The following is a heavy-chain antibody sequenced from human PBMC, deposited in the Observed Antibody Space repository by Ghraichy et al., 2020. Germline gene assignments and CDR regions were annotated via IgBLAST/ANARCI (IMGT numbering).Heavy chain of an antibody. CDR3: ARNYDSSGYYPRWFDP. J-gene: IGHJ5*02. CDR1: GGSISSYY. V-gene: IGHV4-59*01. CDR2: IYYSGST. Sequence: SETLSLTCTVSGGSISSYYWSWIRQPPGKGLEWIGYIYYSGSTNYNPSLKSRVTISVDTSKNQFSLKLSSVTAADTAVYYCARNYDSSGYYPRWFDPWGQGTLVTVSS. D-gene: IGHD3-22*01.